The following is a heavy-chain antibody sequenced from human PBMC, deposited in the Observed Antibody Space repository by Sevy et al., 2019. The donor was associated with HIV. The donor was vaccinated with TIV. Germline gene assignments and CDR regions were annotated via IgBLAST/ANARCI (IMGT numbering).Heavy chain of an antibody. CDR3: AKDISPAAQRRGAFDI. Sequence: GGSLKLSCAASRFSFNGYGMHWVRQAPGKGLEWVSGISWNSGSIGYADSVKGRFTISRDNAKNSLYLQMNSLRAEDTALYYCAKDISPAAQRRGAFDIWGQGTMVTVSS. V-gene: IGHV3-9*01. CDR2: ISWNSGSI. J-gene: IGHJ3*02. CDR1: RFSFNGYG. D-gene: IGHD2-2*01.